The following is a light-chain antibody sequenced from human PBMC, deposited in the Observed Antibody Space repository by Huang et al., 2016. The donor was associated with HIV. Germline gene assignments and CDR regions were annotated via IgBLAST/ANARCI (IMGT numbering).Light chain of an antibody. CDR2: AAS. V-gene: IGKV1-8*01. J-gene: IGKJ5*01. Sequence: IRMTQSPSSLSASTGDRVTITCRAKQDINNFLAWYQQRPGSVPKLLIYAASTLQSGVPSRVSGNGSGTDFTLTIGCLHSEDVATYYCQQYDIHPLTFGQGTRVDIK. CDR1: QDINNF. CDR3: QQYDIHPLT.